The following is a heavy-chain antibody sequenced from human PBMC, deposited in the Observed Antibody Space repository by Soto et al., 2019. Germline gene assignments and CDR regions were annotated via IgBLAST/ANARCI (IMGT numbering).Heavy chain of an antibody. V-gene: IGHV4-59*13. CDR3: AGIPPYYERSGSYSGFFQQ. D-gene: IGHD3-22*01. Sequence: QVQLQESGPGLLKPSETLSLTCTVSGGSISSYYWNWLRQSPGQGLEWIGWVHYSGNSNHNPSLKRRVTISLDTSKNQFSLKLSSVTAADTAVYYCAGIPPYYERSGSYSGFFQQWGQGTLVTVSS. J-gene: IGHJ1*01. CDR1: GGSISSYY. CDR2: VHYSGNS.